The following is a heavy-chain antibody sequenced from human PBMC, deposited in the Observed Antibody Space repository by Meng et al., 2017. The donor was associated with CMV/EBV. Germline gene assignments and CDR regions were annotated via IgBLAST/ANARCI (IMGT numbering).Heavy chain of an antibody. CDR2: LYYTGST. CDR3: ARQGGASPTTGVF. D-gene: IGHD1-26*01. J-gene: IGHJ4*02. Sequence: SETLSLTCTVSGGSISSSSYYWGWVRQPPGQGFEWIGSLYYTGSTYYNTSLGSRVTMSVDTSRNQFSLKLSSVTAADTAVYYCARQGGASPTTGVFWGPGILVTVFS. V-gene: IGHV4-39*01. CDR1: GGSISSSSYY.